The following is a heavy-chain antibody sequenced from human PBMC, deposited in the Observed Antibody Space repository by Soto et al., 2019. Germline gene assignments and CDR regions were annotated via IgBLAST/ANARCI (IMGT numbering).Heavy chain of an antibody. CDR1: GYSFTSYW. Sequence: EVQLVQSGAEVKKPGESLRISCKGSGYSFTSYWISWVRQMPGKGLEWMGRIDPSDSYTNYSPSFEGHVTISADKSISTVYLQWSSLKASDTAMYYCARHRPYDYDSSGYYSMWFDPWGQGTLVTVSS. D-gene: IGHD3-22*01. CDR2: IDPSDSYT. J-gene: IGHJ5*02. CDR3: ARHRPYDYDSSGYYSMWFDP. V-gene: IGHV5-10-1*01.